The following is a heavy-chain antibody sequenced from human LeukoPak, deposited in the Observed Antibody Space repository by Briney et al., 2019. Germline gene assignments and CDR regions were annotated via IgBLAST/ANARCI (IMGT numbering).Heavy chain of an antibody. Sequence: ASVKVSCKASGYTFTGYYMHWVRQAPGQGLEWMGWINPDSGGTNYAQKFQGRVTMTRDTSISTAYMGLSRLRSDDTAVYYCARKPSPYGSGSYPFDYWGQGTLVTVFS. CDR2: INPDSGGT. CDR3: ARKPSPYGSGSYPFDY. CDR1: GYTFTGYY. D-gene: IGHD3-10*01. V-gene: IGHV1-2*02. J-gene: IGHJ4*02.